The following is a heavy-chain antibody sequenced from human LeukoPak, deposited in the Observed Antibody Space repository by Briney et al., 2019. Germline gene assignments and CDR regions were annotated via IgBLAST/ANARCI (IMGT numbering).Heavy chain of an antibody. CDR2: IIPIFGTA. Sequence: SVKVSCKAPGGTFSSYAISWVRQAPGQGLEWMGGIIPIFGTANYAQKFQGRVTITTDESTSTAYMELSSLRSEDTAVYYCARGFSSGWYYFDYWGQGTLVTVSS. V-gene: IGHV1-69*05. CDR3: ARGFSSGWYYFDY. J-gene: IGHJ4*02. D-gene: IGHD6-19*01. CDR1: GGTFSSYA.